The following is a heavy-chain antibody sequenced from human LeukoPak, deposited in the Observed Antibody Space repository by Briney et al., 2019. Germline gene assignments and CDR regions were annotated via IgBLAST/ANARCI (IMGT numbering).Heavy chain of an antibody. D-gene: IGHD3-10*01. Sequence: ASVKVSCKASGYTFTSYYMHWVRQAPGQGLEWMGIINPSGGSTSYAQKFQGRVTMTRDMSTSTVYMELSSLRSEDTAVYYCARDLIDGSGSYTLGYYYYMDVWGKGTTVTISS. V-gene: IGHV1-46*01. J-gene: IGHJ6*03. CDR1: GYTFTSYY. CDR3: ARDLIDGSGSYTLGYYYYMDV. CDR2: INPSGGST.